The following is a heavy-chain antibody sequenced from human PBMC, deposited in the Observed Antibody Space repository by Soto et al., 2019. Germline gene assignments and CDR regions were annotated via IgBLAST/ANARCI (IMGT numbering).Heavy chain of an antibody. CDR3: AQVGGSYSTAIEY. Sequence: PGGSLRLSCAASGFRLGSYSMNWVRQAPGQGLEWLSYISSTSGTIYYAESVKGRFTITRDNAKNSLYLQMSSLRDDDTAVYYCAQVGGSYSTAIEYWCQGTLVAVSS. V-gene: IGHV3-48*02. CDR2: ISSTSGTI. J-gene: IGHJ4*02. CDR1: GFRLGSYS. D-gene: IGHD3-16*01.